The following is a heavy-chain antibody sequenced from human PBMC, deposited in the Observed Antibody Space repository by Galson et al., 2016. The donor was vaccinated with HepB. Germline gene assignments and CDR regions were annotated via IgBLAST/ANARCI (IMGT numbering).Heavy chain of an antibody. CDR3: ARDDGDYSNSY. V-gene: IGHV3-7*03. CDR1: GFIFSTYA. Sequence: SLRLSCAGSGFIFSTYAMSWVRQAPGKGLEWVANIRPDGNQIFYVDSVRGRFTVSRDNAQNTLYLQMNGLRADDTAVYYCARDDGDYSNSYWGQGTLVTVSS. J-gene: IGHJ4*02. D-gene: IGHD4-11*01. CDR2: IRPDGNQI.